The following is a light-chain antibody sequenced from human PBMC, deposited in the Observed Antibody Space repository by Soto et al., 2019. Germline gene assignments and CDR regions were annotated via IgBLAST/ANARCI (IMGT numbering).Light chain of an antibody. CDR2: GAS. Sequence: DFQMTQSPSSVSASVGDRVTITCRASRDIHTWLAWYQQKPGKAPKLLIYGASTLQSGVPSRFSGGGSGTDFILTISDLQSEDFATYYCHQANALPLTFGGGTKVEI. J-gene: IGKJ4*01. CDR3: HQANALPLT. V-gene: IGKV1-12*01. CDR1: RDIHTW.